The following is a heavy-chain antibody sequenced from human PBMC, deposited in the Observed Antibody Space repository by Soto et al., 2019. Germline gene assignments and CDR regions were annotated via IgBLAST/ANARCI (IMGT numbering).Heavy chain of an antibody. J-gene: IGHJ3*02. D-gene: IGHD2-2*01. CDR2: IYYSGST. CDR3: ARQVLGYCSSTSCQGGAFDI. CDR1: GGSISSSSYY. Sequence: SETLSLTCTVSGGSISSSSYYWGWIRQPPGKGLDWIGSIYYSGSTYYNPSLKSRVTISVDTSKNQFSLKLSSVTAADTAVYYCARQVLGYCSSTSCQGGAFDIWGQGTMVTVSS. V-gene: IGHV4-39*01.